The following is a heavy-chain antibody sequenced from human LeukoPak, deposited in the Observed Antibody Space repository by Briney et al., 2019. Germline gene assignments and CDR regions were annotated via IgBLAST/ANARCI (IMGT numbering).Heavy chain of an antibody. CDR1: GYTFTSYY. Sequence: ASVTVSCKASGYTFTSYYIHSLLHAPGQALQWMGIINPSDGSTSYAQKFQGRVTMTRDTSTSTVYMELSSLRSEDTAVYYCARDTNDVRSYYFDYWGQGTLVTVSS. D-gene: IGHD1-1*01. V-gene: IGHV1-46*03. J-gene: IGHJ4*02. CDR2: INPSDGST. CDR3: ARDTNDVRSYYFDY.